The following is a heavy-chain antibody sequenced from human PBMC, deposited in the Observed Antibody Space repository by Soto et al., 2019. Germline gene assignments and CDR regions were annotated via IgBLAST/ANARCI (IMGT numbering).Heavy chain of an antibody. CDR1: GGSISSGGYS. D-gene: IGHD3-3*01. V-gene: IGHV4-30-2*01. CDR2: IYHSGST. J-gene: IGHJ6*02. Sequence: TLSLTCAVSGGSISSGGYSWSWIRQPPGKGLEWIGYIYHSGSTYYNPSLKSRVTISVDRSKNQFSLKLSSVTAADTAVYYCARADYDFWSGYYEYGMDVWGQGTTVTVSS. CDR3: ARADYDFWSGYYEYGMDV.